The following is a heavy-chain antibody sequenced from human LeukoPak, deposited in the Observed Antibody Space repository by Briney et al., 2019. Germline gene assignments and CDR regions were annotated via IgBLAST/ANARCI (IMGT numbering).Heavy chain of an antibody. V-gene: IGHV3-30*03. CDR1: GFTFISYG. Sequence: RSLRLSCAASGFTFISYGMHWVRQAPGKGLEWVAVTSYDGSNKYYADSVKGRFTISRDTSKNTLYLQMNSLRAEDTAVYYCARDVVPAAWGYFQHWGQGTLVTVSS. CDR3: ARDVVPAAWGYFQH. CDR2: TSYDGSNK. J-gene: IGHJ1*01. D-gene: IGHD2-2*01.